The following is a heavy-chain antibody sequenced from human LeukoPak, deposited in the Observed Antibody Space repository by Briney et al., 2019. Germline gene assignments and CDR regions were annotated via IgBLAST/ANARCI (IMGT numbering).Heavy chain of an antibody. CDR2: IYYSGST. V-gene: IGHV4-31*03. CDR1: GGSISSGGYY. CDR3: ARSQQWLSKALDY. Sequence: SETLSLTCTVSGGSISSGGYYWSWIRQHPGKGLEWIGYIYYSGSTYYNPSLKSRVTISVDTSKNQFSLKLSSVTAADTAVYYCARSQQWLSKALDYWGQGTLVTVSS. D-gene: IGHD6-19*01. J-gene: IGHJ4*02.